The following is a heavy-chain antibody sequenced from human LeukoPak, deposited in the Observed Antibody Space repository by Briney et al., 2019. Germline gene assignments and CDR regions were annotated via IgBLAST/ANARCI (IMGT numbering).Heavy chain of an antibody. CDR1: GGSISSRPYC. CDR2: FFYSGST. V-gene: IGHV4-39*01. CDR3: ARLVVSSWYHEVLLGRDY. J-gene: IGHJ4*02. D-gene: IGHD6-13*01. Sequence: SETLSLACTVSGGSISSRPYCWGWIRQPPGKGLEWLGSFFYSGSTNYKPSLKSRVTISVDTSKNQFSLKLSSVTAADTAVYYCARLVVSSWYHEVLLGRDYWGQGTLVTVSS.